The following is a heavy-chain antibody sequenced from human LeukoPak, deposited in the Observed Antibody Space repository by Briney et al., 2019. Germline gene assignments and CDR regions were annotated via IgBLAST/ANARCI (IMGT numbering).Heavy chain of an antibody. CDR2: ISYDGSNK. J-gene: IGHJ4*02. D-gene: IGHD1-26*01. Sequence: GGSLRLSCTASGFSVSSNYMSWVRQAPGKGLEWVAVISYDGSNKYYADSVKGRFTISRDNSKNTLYLQMNSLRAEDTAVYYCARGRGELDYWGQGTLVTVSS. CDR1: GFSVSSNY. V-gene: IGHV3-30-3*01. CDR3: ARGRGELDY.